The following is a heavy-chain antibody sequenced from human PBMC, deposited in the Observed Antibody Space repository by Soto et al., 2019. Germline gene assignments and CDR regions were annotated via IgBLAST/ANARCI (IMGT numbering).Heavy chain of an antibody. J-gene: IGHJ3*02. D-gene: IGHD6-19*01. Sequence: QVQLVQSGAEVKKPGSSVKVSCKASGGTFSRHTLSWVRQAPGQGFAWMGRINPTLGTANYAQKFQGRVTFTADLSTSTAFMDLNSLRSDDTAVYYCARDFDIAMSGNAFDIWGQGTMVTVSS. V-gene: IGHV1-69*08. CDR3: ARDFDIAMSGNAFDI. CDR1: GGTFSRHT. CDR2: INPTLGTA.